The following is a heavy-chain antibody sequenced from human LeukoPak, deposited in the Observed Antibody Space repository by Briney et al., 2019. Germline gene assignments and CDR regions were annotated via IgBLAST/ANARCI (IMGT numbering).Heavy chain of an antibody. V-gene: IGHV1-69*04. CDR2: IIPILGIA. D-gene: IGHD3-22*01. Sequence: SVKVSCKASGGTVSSYTISWVRQAPGQGLEWMGRIIPILGIANYAQKFQGRVTLTADKSTSTAYMELSSLRSEDTAVYYCARERGRYYYDSSGYLPAYWGQGTLVTVSS. J-gene: IGHJ4*02. CDR3: ARERGRYYYDSSGYLPAY. CDR1: GGTVSSYT.